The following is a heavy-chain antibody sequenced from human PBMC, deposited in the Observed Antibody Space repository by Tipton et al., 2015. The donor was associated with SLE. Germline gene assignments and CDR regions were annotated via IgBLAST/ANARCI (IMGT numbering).Heavy chain of an antibody. Sequence: TLSLTCAVYGGSFSGYHWTWIRPPPGQGLEWIGEIADTGSPHYNPSLKSRVTISLDTSKSQFSLILNSLTAADTAVYYCARGPFQRWPPGAYWGQGTLVTVSS. CDR1: GGSFSGYH. CDR3: ARGPFQRWPPGAY. J-gene: IGHJ4*02. V-gene: IGHV4-34*01. CDR2: IADTGSP. D-gene: IGHD6-19*01.